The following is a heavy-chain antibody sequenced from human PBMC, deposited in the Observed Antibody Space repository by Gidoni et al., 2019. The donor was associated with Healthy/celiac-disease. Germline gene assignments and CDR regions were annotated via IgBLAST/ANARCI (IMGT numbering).Heavy chain of an antibody. CDR2: IFSNDEK. D-gene: IGHD1-1*01. J-gene: IGHJ5*02. CDR3: AGGTTRKLLKFDP. CDR1: GFSLSNARMG. Sequence: QVTLKESGPVLVNPTETLTLTCTVSGFSLSNARMGVSWIRQPPGKALEWLAHIFSNDEKSYSTSLKSRLTISKDTSKSQVVLTMTNMDPVDTATYYCAGGTTRKLLKFDPWGQGTLVTVSS. V-gene: IGHV2-26*01.